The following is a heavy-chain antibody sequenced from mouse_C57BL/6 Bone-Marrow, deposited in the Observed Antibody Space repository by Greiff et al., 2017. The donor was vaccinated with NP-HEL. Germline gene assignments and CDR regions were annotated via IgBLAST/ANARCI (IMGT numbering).Heavy chain of an antibody. CDR3: ARLGLYYYGSSYVGYFDY. V-gene: IGHV1-18*01. D-gene: IGHD1-1*01. CDR1: GYTFTDYN. Sequence: SGPELVKPGASVKIPCKASGYTFTDYNMDWVKQSHGKSLEWIGDINPNNGGTIYNQKFKGKATLTVDKSSSTAYMELRSLTSEDTAVYYCARLGLYYYGSSYVGYFDYWGQGTTLTVSS. J-gene: IGHJ2*01. CDR2: INPNNGGT.